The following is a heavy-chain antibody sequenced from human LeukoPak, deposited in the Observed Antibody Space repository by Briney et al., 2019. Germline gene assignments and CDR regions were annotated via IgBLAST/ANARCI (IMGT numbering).Heavy chain of an antibody. Sequence: GASVKVSCKASGYTFTGYYMHWVRQAPGQGLEGMGWINPNSGGTNYAQKFQGRVTMTRDTSISTAYMELSRLTSDDTALYYCARTYTAVHYFDYWGQRTLVTVSS. V-gene: IGHV1-2*02. CDR2: INPNSGGT. CDR3: ARTYTAVHYFDY. D-gene: IGHD2-21*02. J-gene: IGHJ4*02. CDR1: GYTFTGYY.